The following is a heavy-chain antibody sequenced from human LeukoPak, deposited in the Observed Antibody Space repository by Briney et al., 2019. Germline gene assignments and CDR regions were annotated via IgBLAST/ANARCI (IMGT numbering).Heavy chain of an antibody. D-gene: IGHD2-15*01. CDR2: INPSGGST. Sequence: ASVKVSCKASGYTFTSYDINWVRQATGQGLEWMGIINPSGGSTSYAQKFQGRVTMTRDMSTSTVYMELSSLRSEDTAVYYCAREAGYCSGGSCKWEAFDIWGQGTMVTVSS. V-gene: IGHV1-46*01. J-gene: IGHJ3*02. CDR3: AREAGYCSGGSCKWEAFDI. CDR1: GYTFTSYD.